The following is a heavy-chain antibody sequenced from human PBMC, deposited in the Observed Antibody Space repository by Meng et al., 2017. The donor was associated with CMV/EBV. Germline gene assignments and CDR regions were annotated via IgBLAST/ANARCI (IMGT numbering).Heavy chain of an antibody. CDR2: INHSGST. V-gene: IGHV4-34*01. D-gene: IGHD2-2*01. CDR3: ARGRQRKFDP. CDR1: GGSFSGYY. Sequence: LSLPCAVYGGSFSGYYWSWIRQPPGKGLEWIVEINHSGSTHYNPSLKSRVTISVDTSKNQFSLKLSSVTAADTAVYYCARGRQRKFDPWGQGTLVTVSS. J-gene: IGHJ5*02.